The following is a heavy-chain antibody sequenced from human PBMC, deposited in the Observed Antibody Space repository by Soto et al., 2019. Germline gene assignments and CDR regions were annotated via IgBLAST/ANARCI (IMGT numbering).Heavy chain of an antibody. J-gene: IGHJ6*02. V-gene: IGHV6-1*01. CDR1: GDSVSSNSAA. CDR2: TYYRSKWYN. Sequence: SQNLSLTCAISGDSVSSNSAAWNWIRQSPSRGLEWLGRTYYRSKWYNDYAVSVKSRITINPDTSKNQFSLQLNSVTPEDTAVYYCASDHIAVAGHYYYGMDVWGQGTTVTVSS. D-gene: IGHD6-19*01. CDR3: ASDHIAVAGHYYYGMDV.